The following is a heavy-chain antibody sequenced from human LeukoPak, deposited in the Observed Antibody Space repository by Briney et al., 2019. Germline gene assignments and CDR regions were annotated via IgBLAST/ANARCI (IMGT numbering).Heavy chain of an antibody. V-gene: IGHV3-66*01. CDR2: IYSGGST. Sequence: GGSLRLSCAASGFTVSSNYMSWVRQAPGKGLEWVSVIYSGGSTYYADSVKGRFTISRDNSKNTLYLQMNSLRAEDTAVYYCAKAIWFGANYYGLDVWGQGTTVTVSS. D-gene: IGHD3-10*01. J-gene: IGHJ6*02. CDR1: GFTVSSNY. CDR3: AKAIWFGANYYGLDV.